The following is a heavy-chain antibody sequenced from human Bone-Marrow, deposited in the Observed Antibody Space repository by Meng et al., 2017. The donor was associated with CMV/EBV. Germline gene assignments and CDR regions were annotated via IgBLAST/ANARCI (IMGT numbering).Heavy chain of an antibody. CDR1: GFTFSTYW. CDR3: ARDAGVTTYYYYGMDV. Sequence: GESLKISCAASGFTFSTYWMHWVRQAPGKGLEWVSYISSSGNSIYYADSLKGRFTISRDNAKNSLYLQMNSLRAEDTAVYYCARDAGVTTYYYYGMDVWGQGTTVTVSS. V-gene: IGHV3-48*04. D-gene: IGHD4-11*01. J-gene: IGHJ6*02. CDR2: ISSSGNSI.